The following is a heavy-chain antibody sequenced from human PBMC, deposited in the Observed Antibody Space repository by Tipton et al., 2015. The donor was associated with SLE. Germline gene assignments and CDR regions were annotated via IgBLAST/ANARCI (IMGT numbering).Heavy chain of an antibody. D-gene: IGHD2/OR15-2a*01. CDR1: GGSISSFY. CDR2: IYHLGST. V-gene: IGHV4-59*08. J-gene: IGHJ4*02. Sequence: TLSLTCSVSGGSISSFYWSWIRQTPGKRLEWIGYIYHLGSTEYNPSLKSRVTISADTSKNHLSLKLTSVTAADTAVYFCARSSSVRTLLWPTFAYWGQGTLVTVSS. CDR3: ARSSSVRTLLWPTFAY.